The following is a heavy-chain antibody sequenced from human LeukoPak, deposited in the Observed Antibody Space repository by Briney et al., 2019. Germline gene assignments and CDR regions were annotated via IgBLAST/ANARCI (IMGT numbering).Heavy chain of an antibody. J-gene: IGHJ4*02. CDR1: GGTFRSYA. V-gene: IGHV1-69*13. Sequence: SVKVSCKASGGTFRSYAITWVRQAPGKGLEWMGGIIPMISTTKYAQKFQGRVSITADESTSTGYMEVSSLRSEDTAVYYCAIFQGTYGDNENDYWGQGTLVTVSS. CDR2: IIPMISTT. D-gene: IGHD4-17*01. CDR3: AIFQGTYGDNENDY.